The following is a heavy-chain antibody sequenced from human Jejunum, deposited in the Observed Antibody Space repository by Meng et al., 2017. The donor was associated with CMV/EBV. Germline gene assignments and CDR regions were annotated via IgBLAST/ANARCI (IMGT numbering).Heavy chain of an antibody. CDR3: ARDPTPDGSDY. D-gene: IGHD3-10*01. V-gene: IGHV4-39*07. Sequence: QLQLGESGPGLVKPSETLSLTCTMSGASISDSSYYWGWIRQPPGKGLEWIGSVYYSGSTYYNPSLESRVTISVDTSKNQFSLKLTSVTAADTATYYCARDPTPDGSDYWGRGTLVTVSS. CDR1: GASISDSSYY. CDR2: VYYSGST. J-gene: IGHJ4*02.